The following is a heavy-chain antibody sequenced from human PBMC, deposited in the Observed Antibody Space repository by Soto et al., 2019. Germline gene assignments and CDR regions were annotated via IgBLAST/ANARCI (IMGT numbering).Heavy chain of an antibody. D-gene: IGHD2-2*01. J-gene: IGHJ4*02. Sequence: QVQLVQSGAEVKKPGSSVRVSCKASGGTFSTYTISWVRQAPGQGLEWMGRIIPIVDRANYAQKFQGRVTITADKSTSTAYMELSSLRSDDTAVYYCARDLAITVPAPLGHWGQGTLVTVSS. CDR1: GGTFSTYT. V-gene: IGHV1-69*08. CDR2: IIPIVDRA. CDR3: ARDLAITVPAPLGH.